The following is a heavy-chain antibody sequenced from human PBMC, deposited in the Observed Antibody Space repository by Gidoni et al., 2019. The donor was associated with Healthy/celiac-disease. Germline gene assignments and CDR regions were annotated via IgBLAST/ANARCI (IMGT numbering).Heavy chain of an antibody. V-gene: IGHV3-15*01. CDR2: IKSKTDGGTT. CDR3: TTEDYDFWSGHDY. D-gene: IGHD3-3*01. CDR1: GFTFSNAW. Sequence: EVQLVESGGGLVKPGGSLRLSCAASGFTFSNAWMSWVRQAPGKGLEWVGRIKSKTDGGTTDYAAPVKGRFTISRDDSKNTLYLQMNSLKTEDTAVYYCTTEDYDFWSGHDYWGQGTLVTVSS. J-gene: IGHJ4*02.